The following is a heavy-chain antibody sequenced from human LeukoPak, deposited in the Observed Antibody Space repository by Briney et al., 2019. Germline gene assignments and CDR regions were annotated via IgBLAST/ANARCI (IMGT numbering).Heavy chain of an antibody. Sequence: GGSLRLSCAASGFTFRTYSMTWVRQAPGKGLEWVSSISGDTTYIYYADSLKDRFTISRDNAKNSLYLQMDGLRAEDTAVYYCVRVRTAYYGLFDYWGQGTLVTVSS. V-gene: IGHV3-21*01. CDR3: VRVRTAYYGLFDY. CDR2: ISGDTTYI. CDR1: GFTFRTYS. D-gene: IGHD3-10*01. J-gene: IGHJ4*02.